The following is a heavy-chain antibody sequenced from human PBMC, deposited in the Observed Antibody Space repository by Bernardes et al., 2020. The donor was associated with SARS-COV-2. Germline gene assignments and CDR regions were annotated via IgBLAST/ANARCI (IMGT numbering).Heavy chain of an antibody. J-gene: IGHJ4*02. CDR1: GFTFSSYS. Sequence: GGSLRLSCAASGFTFSSYSMNWVRQAPGKGLEWVSSISSSGSSIYYADSVKGRFTTSRDNAKNSLYLQIISLRAEDTAVYYCARDLGNLGSDYRLPLDFWGQGALVTVSA. D-gene: IGHD4-17*01. CDR3: ARDLGNLGSDYRLPLDF. V-gene: IGHV3-21*01. CDR2: ISSSGSSI.